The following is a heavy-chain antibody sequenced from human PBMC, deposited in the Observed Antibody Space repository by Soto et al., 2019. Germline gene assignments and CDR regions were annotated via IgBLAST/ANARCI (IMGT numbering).Heavy chain of an antibody. D-gene: IGHD4-17*01. Sequence: PGGSLRLSCAASGFTFSNAWMSWVRQAPGKGLEWVGRIKSKTGGGTTDYAAPVKGRFTISRDDSKNTLYLQMNSLKTEDTAVYYCTTPYGDAVFYYGMDVWGQGTTVTVSS. CDR2: IKSKTGGGTT. CDR3: TTPYGDAVFYYGMDV. V-gene: IGHV3-15*01. J-gene: IGHJ6*02. CDR1: GFTFSNAW.